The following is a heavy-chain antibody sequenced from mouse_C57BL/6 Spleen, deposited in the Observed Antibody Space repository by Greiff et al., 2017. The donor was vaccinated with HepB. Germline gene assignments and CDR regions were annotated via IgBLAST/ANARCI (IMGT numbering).Heavy chain of an antibody. Sequence: QVTLKVCGPGILQSSQTLSLTCSFSGFSLSTSGMGVSWIRQPSGKGLEWLAHIYWDDDKRYNPSLKSRLTISKDTSRNQVFLKITSVDTADTATYYCARSSHYPYYAMDYWGQGTSVTVSS. CDR2: IYWDDDK. V-gene: IGHV8-12*01. CDR1: GFSLSTSGMG. J-gene: IGHJ4*01. D-gene: IGHD1-2*01. CDR3: ARSSHYPYYAMDY.